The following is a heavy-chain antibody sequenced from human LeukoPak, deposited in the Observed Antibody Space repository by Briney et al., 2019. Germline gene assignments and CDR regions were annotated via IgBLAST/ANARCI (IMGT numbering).Heavy chain of an antibody. CDR1: GGTLSSYA. CDR3: ARGPGWLLRTFLGY. D-gene: IGHD3-22*01. V-gene: IGHV1-69*13. CDR2: IIPIFGTA. Sequence: ASVKVSCKASGGTLSSYAISWVRQAPGQGLEWMGGIIPIFGTANYAQKFQGRVTITADESTSTAYMELSSLRSEDTAVYYCARGPGWLLRTFLGYWGQGTLVTVSS. J-gene: IGHJ4*02.